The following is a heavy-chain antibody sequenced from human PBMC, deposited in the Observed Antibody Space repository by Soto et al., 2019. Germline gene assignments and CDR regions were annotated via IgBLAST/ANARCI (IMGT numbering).Heavy chain of an antibody. Sequence: GGSLRLSCAASGFTFSSYAMSWVRQAPGKGLEWVSAISGSGGSTYYADSVKGRFTISRDNSKNTLYLQMNSLRAEDTAVYYCAKDGPPRGPPSAGTTYYFDYWGQGTLVTVSS. CDR1: GFTFSSYA. D-gene: IGHD6-13*01. CDR2: ISGSGGST. CDR3: AKDGPPRGPPSAGTTYYFDY. V-gene: IGHV3-23*01. J-gene: IGHJ4*02.